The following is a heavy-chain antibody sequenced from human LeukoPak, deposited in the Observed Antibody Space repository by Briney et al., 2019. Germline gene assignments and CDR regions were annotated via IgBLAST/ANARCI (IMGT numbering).Heavy chain of an antibody. J-gene: IGHJ5*02. D-gene: IGHD3-10*01. CDR2: ISSSSSTI. CDR3: ARDVVTMVRGVFDP. V-gene: IGHV3-48*01. Sequence: GGSLRLSCAASGFTFSSYSMNWVRQAPGKGLEWVSYISSSSSTIYYADSVKGRFTISRDNAKNSLYLQMNSLRAEDTAVYYCARDVVTMVRGVFDPWGQGTLVTVSS. CDR1: GFTFSSYS.